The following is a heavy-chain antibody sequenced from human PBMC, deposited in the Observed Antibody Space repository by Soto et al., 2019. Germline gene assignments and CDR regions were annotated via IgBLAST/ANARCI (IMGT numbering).Heavy chain of an antibody. V-gene: IGHV1-8*01. J-gene: IGHJ3*02. CDR3: ARGMEYYYDSSGYYYDAFDI. CDR2: MNPNSGNT. D-gene: IGHD3-22*01. Sequence: ASVKVSCKASGYTFTSYDINWVRQATGQGLEWMGWMNPNSGNTGYAQKFQGRVTMTRNTSISTAYMELSSLRSEDTAVYYCARGMEYYYDSSGYYYDAFDIWGQGTMVTVSS. CDR1: GYTFTSYD.